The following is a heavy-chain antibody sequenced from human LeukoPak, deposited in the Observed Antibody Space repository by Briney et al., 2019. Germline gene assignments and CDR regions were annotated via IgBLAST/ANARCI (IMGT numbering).Heavy chain of an antibody. CDR2: IFYNGST. CDR3: ARDRAAGSDWLDP. J-gene: IGHJ5*02. D-gene: IGHD3-10*01. V-gene: IGHV4-59*01. Sequence: SETLSLTCTVPGGSFGLYHRSWIRPPPGRGLEWIGHIFYNGSTKYNISLKSRLTISIDTSKNQFSLKLSSVTAADTAVYYCARDRAAGSDWLDPWGQGTLVTVSS. CDR1: GGSFGLYH.